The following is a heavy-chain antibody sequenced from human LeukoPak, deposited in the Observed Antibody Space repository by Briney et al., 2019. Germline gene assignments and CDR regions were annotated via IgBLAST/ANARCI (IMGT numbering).Heavy chain of an antibody. J-gene: IGHJ4*02. CDR3: ARGARAGYNLEPFDY. D-gene: IGHD5-24*01. Sequence: KTSETLSLTRTVSGDSISSYYWNWVRQPPGKGLEWIGYIYYSGSTNCNPSLKSRVTISIDTSKNQFSLKLRSVTAADTAVYYCARGARAGYNLEPFDYWGQGTLVTVSS. V-gene: IGHV4-59*01. CDR2: IYYSGST. CDR1: GDSISSYY.